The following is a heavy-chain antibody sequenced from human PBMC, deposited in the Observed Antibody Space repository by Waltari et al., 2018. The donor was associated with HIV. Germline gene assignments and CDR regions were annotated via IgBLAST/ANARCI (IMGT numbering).Heavy chain of an antibody. D-gene: IGHD1-1*01. CDR1: GIAFDLFH. Sequence: ELVESGGGLFKPGQYLRLSCNASGIAFDLFHMPWVRQAPGRGLEWVASISRVSSFSYYSDSFKGRISISRDNAKKSLFLQMNSLTADDTGLYFCVGDRTSLTTGDFDSWGQGVPVIVSS. V-gene: IGHV3-21*02. CDR3: VGDRTSLTTGDFDS. J-gene: IGHJ4*02. CDR2: ISRVSSFS.